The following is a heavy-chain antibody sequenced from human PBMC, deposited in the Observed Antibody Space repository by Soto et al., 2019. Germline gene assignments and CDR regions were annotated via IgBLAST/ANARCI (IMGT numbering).Heavy chain of an antibody. CDR3: ARAQHLLLWYYYGMDV. J-gene: IGHJ6*02. CDR2: ISAYNGNT. V-gene: IGHV1-18*04. D-gene: IGHD6-13*01. CDR1: GYTFTSYG. Sequence: QVQLVQSGAEVKKPGASVKVSCKASGYTFTSYGISWVRQAPGQGLEWMGWISAYNGNTNYAQKLQGRVTMTTDTSTSTADMELRSLRSDDTAVYYCARAQHLLLWYYYGMDVWGQGTTVTVSS.